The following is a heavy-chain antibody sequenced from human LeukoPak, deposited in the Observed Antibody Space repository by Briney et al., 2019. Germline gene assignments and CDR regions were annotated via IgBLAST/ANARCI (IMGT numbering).Heavy chain of an antibody. CDR1: GDSSSTYY. CDR3: ARRTSQWASWFDP. J-gene: IGHJ5*02. D-gene: IGHD1-26*01. Sequence: SEPQSLTCTVSGDSSSTYYWIWIRQPPGRGLEWIGHIHNSGSTNYNPSLKSRVTISEDTSNKQFSLTLKSSTAPDTADKYRARRTSQWASWFDPWGQGILVTVAS. CDR2: IHNSGST. V-gene: IGHV4-59*08.